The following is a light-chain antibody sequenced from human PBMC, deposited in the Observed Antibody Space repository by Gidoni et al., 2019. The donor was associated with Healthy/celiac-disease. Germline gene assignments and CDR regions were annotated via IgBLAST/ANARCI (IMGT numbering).Light chain of an antibody. CDR3: SLYTSSSTLGV. CDR2: EVS. CDR1: SSDVGSSNR. V-gene: IGLV2-18*01. J-gene: IGLJ3*02. Sequence: QSALTQPPSVSGSPGQSVTISCTGTSSDVGSSNRVSWYQQPPGTAPKLMIYEVSNRPSGVPDRFSGSKSGNTASLTISGLQAEDEADYYCSLYTSSSTLGVFGGGTKLTVL.